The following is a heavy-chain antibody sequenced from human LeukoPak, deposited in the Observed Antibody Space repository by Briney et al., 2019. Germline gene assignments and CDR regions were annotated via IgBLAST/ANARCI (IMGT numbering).Heavy chain of an antibody. CDR3: ARGGDYTPDY. CDR2: ISSRSSTT. CDR1: GFTFSSYN. D-gene: IGHD4-17*01. V-gene: IGHV3-48*01. J-gene: IGHJ4*02. Sequence: GGSLRLSCAASGFTFSSYNMNWVRQAPGKGLEWVSYISSRSSTTYYADSVKGRFTISRDNAKNSLYPQMNSLRAEDTAVYYCARGGDYTPDYSGQGTLVTVSS.